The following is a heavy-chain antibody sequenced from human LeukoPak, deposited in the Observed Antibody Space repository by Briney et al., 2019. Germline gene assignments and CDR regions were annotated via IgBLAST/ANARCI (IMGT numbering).Heavy chain of an antibody. D-gene: IGHD1-26*01. J-gene: IGHJ4*02. V-gene: IGHV1-2*06. Sequence: ASVKVSCKASGYTFTGYYMHWVRQAPGQGLEWMGRINPNSGGTNYAQKFQGRVTMTRDTSISTAYMELRSLRSDDTAVYYCARSRDSGSYLAVFNYWGQGTLVTVSS. CDR3: ARSRDSGSYLAVFNY. CDR1: GYTFTGYY. CDR2: INPNSGGT.